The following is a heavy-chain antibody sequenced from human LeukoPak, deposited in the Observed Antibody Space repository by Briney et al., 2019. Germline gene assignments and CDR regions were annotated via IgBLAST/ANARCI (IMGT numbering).Heavy chain of an antibody. V-gene: IGHV4-38-2*01. Sequence: PSETLSLTCSVSGHSISSGYYWGWIRQPPGQGLEWIGTMYHRGSTYYNPSLKSRVTMSGDTSKNHFSLKLSSVIAADAAVYYCARHRGDNSNPRYYFYYMDVWGKGTTVTVSS. D-gene: IGHD4-11*01. CDR1: GHSISSGYY. J-gene: IGHJ6*03. CDR2: MYHRGST. CDR3: ARHRGDNSNPRYYFYYMDV.